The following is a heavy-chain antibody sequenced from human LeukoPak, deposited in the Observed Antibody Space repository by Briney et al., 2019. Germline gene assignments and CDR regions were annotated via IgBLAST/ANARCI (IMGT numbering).Heavy chain of an antibody. J-gene: IGHJ4*02. D-gene: IGHD2-15*01. V-gene: IGHV3-48*02. CDR2: ISSSSSTI. CDR3: ARGDCSGASCLLADY. CDR1: GFTFSSYS. Sequence: PGGSLRLSFAASGFTFSSYSMNWVRQAPGEGLEWVSYISSSSSTIYYADSVKGRFTISRDNAKNSQYLQMNSLRDEDTAVYYCARGDCSGASCLLADYWGQGTLVTVSS.